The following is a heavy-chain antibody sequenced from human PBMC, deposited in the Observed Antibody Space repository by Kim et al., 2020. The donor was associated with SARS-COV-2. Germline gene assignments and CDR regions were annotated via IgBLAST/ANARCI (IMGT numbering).Heavy chain of an antibody. CDR2: IYYSGST. V-gene: IGHV4-39*01. D-gene: IGHD7-27*01. CDR3: ARSSSGAGYFDY. J-gene: IGHJ4*02. Sequence: SETLSLTCTVSGGSIHSSSYYWGWIRQPPGKGLEWIGSIYYSGSTYYNPSLKSRVTISVDTSKNQFSLKLSSVTAADTAVYYCARSSSGAGYFDYWGQGTLVTVSS. CDR1: GGSIHSSSYY.